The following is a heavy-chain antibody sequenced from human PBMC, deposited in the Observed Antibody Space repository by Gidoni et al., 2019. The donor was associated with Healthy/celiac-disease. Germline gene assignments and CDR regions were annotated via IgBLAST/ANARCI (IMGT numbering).Heavy chain of an antibody. CDR1: GASISISRSY. D-gene: IGHD5-12*01. V-gene: IGHV4-39*02. Sequence: QLQLQESGPGLVQPSETLYLTCTVLGASISISRSYLGWIRQPPGQGLEGIGRTYYSGTTCYDPSIKKRVTMSVDTSKNQFSLKLSSVTAADTAVDYCARDIVPTTGGSYYYYYYMDVWGKGTTVTVSS. CDR3: ARDIVPTTGGSYYYYYYMDV. J-gene: IGHJ6*03. CDR2: TYYSGTT.